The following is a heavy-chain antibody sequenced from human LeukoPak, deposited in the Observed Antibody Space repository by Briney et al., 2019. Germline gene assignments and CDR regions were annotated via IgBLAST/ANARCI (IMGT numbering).Heavy chain of an antibody. CDR3: ARDHGTMVRGVYDY. V-gene: IGHV3-7*05. J-gene: IGHJ4*02. CDR2: IKQDGSEK. CDR1: GFTFSSYW. Sequence: GGSLRLSCGASGFTFSSYWMSWVRQAPGKGLEWVANIKQDGSEKYYVDSVKGRFTISRDNAKNSLYLQMNSLRAEDTAVYYCARDHGTMVRGVYDYWGQGTLVTVSS. D-gene: IGHD3-10*01.